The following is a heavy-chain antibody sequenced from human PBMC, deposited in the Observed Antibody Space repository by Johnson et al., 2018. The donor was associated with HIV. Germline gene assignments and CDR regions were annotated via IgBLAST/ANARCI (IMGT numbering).Heavy chain of an antibody. CDR3: ATCSDQVLLGGYAFDI. Sequence: QVQLVESGGGLVKPGGSLRLSCAASGFSFGDYYMSWIRQSPGKGLEWFAYISSGGETRYYADSVKGRFTLSRDNAKNSLFLQMNSLRVEDTALYYCATCSDQVLLGGYAFDIWGQGTMVTVSS. D-gene: IGHD3-16*01. J-gene: IGHJ3*02. CDR1: GFSFGDYY. V-gene: IGHV3-11*04. CDR2: ISSGGETR.